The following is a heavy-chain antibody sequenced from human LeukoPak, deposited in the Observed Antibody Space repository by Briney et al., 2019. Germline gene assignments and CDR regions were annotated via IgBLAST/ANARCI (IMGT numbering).Heavy chain of an antibody. CDR3: ARHFRYSSSWGRFDP. Sequence: GESLKISCKGSGYSFTSYWIGWVRQMPGKGLEWMGIIYPGDSDTRYSPSFQGQVTISADKSISTAYLQWSSLRASDTAMYYCARHFRYSSSWGRFDPWGQGTLVTVSS. D-gene: IGHD6-6*01. CDR2: IYPGDSDT. V-gene: IGHV5-51*01. CDR1: GYSFTSYW. J-gene: IGHJ5*02.